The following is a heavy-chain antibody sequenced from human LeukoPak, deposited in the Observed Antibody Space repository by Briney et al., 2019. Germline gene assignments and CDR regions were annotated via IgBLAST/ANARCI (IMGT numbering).Heavy chain of an antibody. J-gene: IGHJ4*02. CDR1: GFTFSSYG. Sequence: GRSLRRSCAASGFTFSSYGMHWVRQAPGKGLEWVAVISYDGSNKYYADSVKGRFTISRDNSKNTLYPQMNSLRAEDTAVYYCAKDVYSSSWLDYWGQGTLVTVSS. CDR2: ISYDGSNK. V-gene: IGHV3-30*18. CDR3: AKDVYSSSWLDY. D-gene: IGHD6-13*01.